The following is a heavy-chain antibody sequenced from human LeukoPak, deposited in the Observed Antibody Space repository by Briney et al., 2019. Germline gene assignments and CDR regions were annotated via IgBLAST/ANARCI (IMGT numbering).Heavy chain of an antibody. Sequence: ASVKVSCKASGYTFTSYGISWVRQAPGQGLEWTGWISAYNGNTNYAQKLQGRVTMTTDTSTSTAYMELRSLRSDDTAVYYCARDRDSYAPYNWFDPWGQGTLVTVSS. J-gene: IGHJ5*02. D-gene: IGHD5-18*01. CDR2: ISAYNGNT. CDR3: ARDRDSYAPYNWFDP. V-gene: IGHV1-18*01. CDR1: GYTFTSYG.